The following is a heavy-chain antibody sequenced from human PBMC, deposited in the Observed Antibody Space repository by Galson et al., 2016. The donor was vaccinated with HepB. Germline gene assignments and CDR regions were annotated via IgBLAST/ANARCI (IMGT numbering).Heavy chain of an antibody. D-gene: IGHD6-6*01. CDR3: ARQHSGSLDAFGI. CDR2: IYPGDSGT. J-gene: IGHJ3*02. V-gene: IGHV5-51*01. Sequence: QSGAEVKKPGESLKISCKGSGYSFTTYWIGWVRQMPGKGLEWMGIIYPGDSGTRYSPSFQGQVTFSADRSISTAYLQWGSLKASDTAMYYCARQHSGSLDAFGIWGQGTVVTVSS. CDR1: GYSFTTYW.